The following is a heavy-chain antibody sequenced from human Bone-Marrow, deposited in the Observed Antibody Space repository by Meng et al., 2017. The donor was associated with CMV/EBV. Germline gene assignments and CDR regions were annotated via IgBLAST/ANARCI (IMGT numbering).Heavy chain of an antibody. CDR1: GFTFRTYW. V-gene: IGHV3-74*01. CDR3: TRTTSSGFDH. D-gene: IGHD6-25*01. Sequence: LSCAASGFTFRTYWMHWVRQAPGKGLVWVSRIDSDGSNTTYAGSVKGRFSISRDNAKNMLYLQLNSLRVEDTAVYYCTRTTSSGFDHWGQGTLVTVSS. CDR2: IDSDGSNT. J-gene: IGHJ4*02.